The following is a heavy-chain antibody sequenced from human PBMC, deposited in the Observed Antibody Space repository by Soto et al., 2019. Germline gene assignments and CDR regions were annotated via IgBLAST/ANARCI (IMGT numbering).Heavy chain of an antibody. CDR3: ARNKRWLQFRFDY. D-gene: IGHD5-12*01. Sequence: GKGLEWIGYIYYSGSTNYNPSLKSRVTISVDTSKNQFSLKLSSVTAADTAVYYCARNKRWLQFRFDY. J-gene: IGHJ4*01. CDR2: IYYSGST. V-gene: IGHV4-59*08.